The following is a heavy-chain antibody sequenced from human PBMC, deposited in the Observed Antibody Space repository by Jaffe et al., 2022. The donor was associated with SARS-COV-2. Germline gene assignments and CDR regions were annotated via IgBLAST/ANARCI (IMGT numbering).Heavy chain of an antibody. Sequence: QVQLQESGPGLVKPSETLSLTCTVSGGSISSYYWSWIRQPPGKGLEWIGYIYYSGSTNYNPSLKSRVTISVDTSKNQFSLKLSSVTAADTAVYYCARVYYYGSGSYRGYYFDYWGQGTLVTVSS. J-gene: IGHJ4*02. CDR2: IYYSGST. D-gene: IGHD3-10*01. V-gene: IGHV4-59*01. CDR3: ARVYYYGSGSYRGYYFDY. CDR1: GGSISSYY.